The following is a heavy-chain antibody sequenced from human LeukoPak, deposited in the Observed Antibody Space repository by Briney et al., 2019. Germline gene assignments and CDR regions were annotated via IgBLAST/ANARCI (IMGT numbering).Heavy chain of an antibody. Sequence: GGSLRLSCAASGFTFSSYAMHWVRQAPDKGLEWVTVISYDGGNKFYADSVRGRFTISRDNSKNTLYLQMNSLRAEDTAVYYCAKVHLTYYYDSSGYGFQDYWGQGTLVTVSS. CDR1: GFTFSSYA. D-gene: IGHD3-22*01. J-gene: IGHJ4*02. V-gene: IGHV3-30*18. CDR2: ISYDGGNK. CDR3: AKVHLTYYYDSSGYGFQDY.